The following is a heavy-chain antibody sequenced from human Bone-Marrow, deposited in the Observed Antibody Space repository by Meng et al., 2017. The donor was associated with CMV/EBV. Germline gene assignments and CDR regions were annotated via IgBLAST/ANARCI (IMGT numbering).Heavy chain of an antibody. V-gene: IGHV3-23*03. Sequence: GFTVSSNDMRWVRQAPGKGLEWVSVIYSGGSSTYYADSVKGRFTISRDNSKNTLYLQMNSLRAEDTAVYYCAKATITIFGVPRYFQHWGQGTLVTVSS. CDR3: AKATITIFGVPRYFQH. CDR1: GFTVSSND. J-gene: IGHJ1*01. CDR2: IYSGGSST. D-gene: IGHD3-3*01.